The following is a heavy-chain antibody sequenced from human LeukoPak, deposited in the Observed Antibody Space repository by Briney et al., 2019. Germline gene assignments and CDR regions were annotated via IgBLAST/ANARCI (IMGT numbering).Heavy chain of an antibody. Sequence: GGSLRLSCAASGFTFSSYVMNWVRQAPGKGLEWVSGISDSGGGTYYADSVKGRFTISRDNSKNTLYLQMNSLRAEDTAVYYCATDFYDSTWGQGTLVTVSS. D-gene: IGHD3-22*01. V-gene: IGHV3-23*01. J-gene: IGHJ5*02. CDR3: ATDFYDST. CDR1: GFTFSSYV. CDR2: ISDSGGGT.